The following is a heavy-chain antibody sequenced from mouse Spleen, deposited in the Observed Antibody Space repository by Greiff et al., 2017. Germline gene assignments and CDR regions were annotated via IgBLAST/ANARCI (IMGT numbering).Heavy chain of an antibody. D-gene: IGHD1-1*01. Sequence: EVNVVESGGGLVQPGGSRKLSCAASGFTFSSFGMHWVRQAPEKGLEWVAYISSGSSTIYYADTVKGRFTISRDNPKNTLFLQMTSLRSEDTAMYYCARSDFPYYYGSSYWYFDVWGAGTTVTVSS. CDR3: ARSDFPYYYGSSYWYFDV. J-gene: IGHJ1*01. V-gene: IGHV5-17*02. CDR1: GFTFSSFG. CDR2: ISSGSSTI.